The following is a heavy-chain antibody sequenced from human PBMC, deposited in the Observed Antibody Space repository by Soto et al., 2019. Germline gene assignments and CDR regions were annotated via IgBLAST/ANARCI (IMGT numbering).Heavy chain of an antibody. CDR1: GFTFSSYA. V-gene: IGHV3-23*01. CDR2: ISGSGGST. Sequence: LRLSCAASGFTFSSYAMSWVRQAPGKGLEWVSAISGSGGSTYYADSVKGRFTISRDNSKNTLYLQMNSLRAEDTAVYYCAKAGLYSSGWYPDYWGQGTLVTVSS. J-gene: IGHJ4*02. CDR3: AKAGLYSSGWYPDY. D-gene: IGHD6-19*01.